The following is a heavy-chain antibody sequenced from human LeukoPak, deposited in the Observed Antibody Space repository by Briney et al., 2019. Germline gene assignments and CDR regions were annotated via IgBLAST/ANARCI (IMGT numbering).Heavy chain of an antibody. Sequence: GGSLRLSCAASGFTFSSYAMSWVRQAPGKGLEWVSAISGSGGSTYYADSVKGRFTISRDNSKNTLYLQMNSLRAEDTAVYYCARVEQWLVRGFDYWGQGTLVTVSS. V-gene: IGHV3-23*01. CDR3: ARVEQWLVRGFDY. D-gene: IGHD6-19*01. CDR1: GFTFSSYA. CDR2: ISGSGGST. J-gene: IGHJ4*02.